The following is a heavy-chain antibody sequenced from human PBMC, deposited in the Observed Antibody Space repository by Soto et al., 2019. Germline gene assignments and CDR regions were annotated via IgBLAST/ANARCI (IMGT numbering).Heavy chain of an antibody. CDR1: GGSFSGYY. CDR2: INHSGST. D-gene: IGHD2-15*01. V-gene: IGHV4-34*01. J-gene: IGHJ6*03. CDR3: ARGAQDIVVVVVRYYYYYMDV. Sequence: SETLSLTCAVYGGSFSGYYWSWIRQPPGKGLEWIGEINHSGSTNYNPSLKSRVTISVDTSKNQFSLKLSSVTAADTAVYYCARGAQDIVVVVVRYYYYYMDVWGKGTTVTVSS.